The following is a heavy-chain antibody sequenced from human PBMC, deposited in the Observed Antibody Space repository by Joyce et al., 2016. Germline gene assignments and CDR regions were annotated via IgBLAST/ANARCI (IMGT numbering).Heavy chain of an antibody. CDR1: GGSLSGYY. V-gene: IGHV4-34*01. J-gene: IGHJ1*01. CDR2: VNDRGRT. Sequence: QVQLQEWGAGLLKPSETLSLTCAVYGGSLSGYYWSWIRQAPGMGLEWIGEVNDRGRTNYNPSLKSRATTSMDTAKNRFSLRLTTVTAADTAVYFCARARRGIILARGGMGEYLQHWGRGTVVIVSS. D-gene: IGHD3-10*01. CDR3: ARARRGIILARGGMGEYLQH.